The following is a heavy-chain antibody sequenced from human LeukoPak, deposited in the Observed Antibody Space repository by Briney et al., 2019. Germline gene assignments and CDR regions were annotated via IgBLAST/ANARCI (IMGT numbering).Heavy chain of an antibody. CDR1: GFTFSIFG. V-gene: IGHV3-30*02. CDR3: AKDRDDNGNDW. J-gene: IGHJ4*02. CDR2: IRSHGGK. D-gene: IGHD4-17*01. Sequence: GGSLRLSCASSGFTFSIFGMHWIPAAPGKGLEWVALIRSHGGKFYADSVKGRFTISRDNTKSTVLLQMNSLRPEDTALYYCAKDRDDNGNDWWGQGTLVTVSS.